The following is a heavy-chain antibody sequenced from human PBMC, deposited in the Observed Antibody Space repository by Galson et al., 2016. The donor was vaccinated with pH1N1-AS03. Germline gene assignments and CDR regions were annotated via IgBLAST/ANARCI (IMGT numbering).Heavy chain of an antibody. J-gene: IGHJ6*02. V-gene: IGHV1-18*01. D-gene: IGHD2-15*01. CDR2: ISAYNGNT. Sequence: SVKVSCKASGYTFSSYGISWVRQAPGQGLEWVGWISAYNGNTHYAQNLQGRVTMTTDTSTSTAYMELSSLTSDDTAVFYCVGRFCHAHGCSSSNYYYYGLHVWGQGTSVTVSS. CDR1: GYTFSSYG. CDR3: VGRFCHAHGCSSSNYYYYGLHV.